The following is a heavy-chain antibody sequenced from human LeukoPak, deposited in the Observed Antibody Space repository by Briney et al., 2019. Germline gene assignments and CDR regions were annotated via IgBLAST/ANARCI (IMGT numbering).Heavy chain of an antibody. CDR1: GYTFTGYY. D-gene: IGHD3-9*01. Sequence: GASVKVSCKASGYTFTGYYMHWVRQALGQGLEWMGWINPNSGGTNYAQKFQGRVTMTRDTSISTAYMELSRLRSDDTAVYYCARDWGTYYDILTGYRSLGYFDYWGQGTLVTVSS. V-gene: IGHV1-2*02. CDR2: INPNSGGT. CDR3: ARDWGTYYDILTGYRSLGYFDY. J-gene: IGHJ4*02.